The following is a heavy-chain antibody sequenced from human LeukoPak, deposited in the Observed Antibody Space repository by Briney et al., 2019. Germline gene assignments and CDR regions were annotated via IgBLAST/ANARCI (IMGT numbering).Heavy chain of an antibody. CDR3: ARAYKKQWLVSN. Sequence: SETLSLTCTVSGGSISSGDYYWSWIRQPPGKGLEWIGYIYYSGSTYYNPSLKSRVTISVDTSKNQFSPKLSPVTAADTAVYYCARAYKKQWLVSNWGQGTLVTVSS. CDR2: IYYSGST. V-gene: IGHV4-30-4*08. D-gene: IGHD6-19*01. CDR1: GGSISSGDYY. J-gene: IGHJ4*02.